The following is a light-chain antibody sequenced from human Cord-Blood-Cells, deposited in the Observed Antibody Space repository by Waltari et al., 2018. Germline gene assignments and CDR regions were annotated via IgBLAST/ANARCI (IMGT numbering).Light chain of an antibody. CDR2: QDS. J-gene: IGLJ2*01. Sequence: SYELPQPRSLSVSPGQTAIITCSGHKLADKSAPWYRQKPGQSPVLVIYQDSKRPSGIPERFSGSNSGNTATLTISGTQAMDEADYYCQAWDSSTVVFGGGTKLTVL. CDR1: KLADKS. V-gene: IGLV3-1*01. CDR3: QAWDSSTVV.